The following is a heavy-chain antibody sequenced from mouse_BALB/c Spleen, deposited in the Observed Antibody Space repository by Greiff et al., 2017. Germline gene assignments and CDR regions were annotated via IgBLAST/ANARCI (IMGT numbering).Heavy chain of an antibody. CDR2: ISNGGGST. Sequence: EVQGVESGGGLVQPGGSLKLSCAASGFTFSSYTMSWVRQTPEKRLEWVAYISNGGGSTYYPDTVKGRFTISRDNAKNTLYLQMSSLKSEDTAMYYCARPRWLGAMDYWGQGTSVTVSS. D-gene: IGHD2-3*01. J-gene: IGHJ4*01. CDR3: ARPRWLGAMDY. CDR1: GFTFSSYT. V-gene: IGHV5-12-2*01.